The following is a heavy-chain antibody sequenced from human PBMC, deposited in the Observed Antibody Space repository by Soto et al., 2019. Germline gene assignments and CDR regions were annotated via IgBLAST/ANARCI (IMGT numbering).Heavy chain of an antibody. CDR3: ARAQLGITDGFDY. D-gene: IGHD7-27*01. V-gene: IGHV1-18*01. Sequence: ASVKVSCKASGYTFTNFGATWVRRAPGQGLEWMGWISAYTDTPNYAQKFQGRVTMTIDTSTSTAYMDLRSLTSDDTAVYYCARAQLGITDGFDYWGQGTLVTVSS. CDR1: GYTFTNFG. J-gene: IGHJ4*02. CDR2: ISAYTDTP.